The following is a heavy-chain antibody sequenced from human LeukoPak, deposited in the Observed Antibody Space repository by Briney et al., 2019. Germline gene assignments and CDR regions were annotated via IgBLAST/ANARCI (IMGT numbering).Heavy chain of an antibody. J-gene: IGHJ4*02. V-gene: IGHV3-23*01. Sequence: PGGSLRLSCSASGFTLRSYAMGWVRQAPGKGLEWVSAISDTGDKTYYADSVKGRFTISRDSSRNTLYLQMSRLRAEDTALFYCAKMTDSTPYSSGTFDSWGQGTLVTVSS. CDR1: GFTLRSYA. D-gene: IGHD3-10*01. CDR3: AKMTDSTPYSSGTFDS. CDR2: ISDTGDKT.